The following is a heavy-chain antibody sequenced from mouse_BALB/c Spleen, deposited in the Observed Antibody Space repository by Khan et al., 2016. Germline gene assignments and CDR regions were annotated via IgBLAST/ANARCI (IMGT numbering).Heavy chain of an antibody. Sequence: VQLQQPGPELVKPGASVKMSCKASGYTFTSYVMHWVKQKPGQGLEWIGYINPYNDGTKYNEKFKGKATLTSDKSSSTAYMELSSLTSEDSAVYYCASSGGLSWFAYWGQGTLVTVSA. D-gene: IGHD1-3*01. CDR1: GYTFTSYV. CDR2: INPYNDGT. J-gene: IGHJ3*01. CDR3: ASSGGLSWFAY. V-gene: IGHV1S136*01.